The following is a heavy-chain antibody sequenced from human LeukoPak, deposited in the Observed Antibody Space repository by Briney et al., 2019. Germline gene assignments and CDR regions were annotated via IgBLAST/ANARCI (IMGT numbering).Heavy chain of an antibody. CDR3: AKVQRQQLLAQH. CDR2: VSGSGGST. J-gene: IGHJ1*01. V-gene: IGHV3-23*01. Sequence: PGGSLRLSCAASGFTFSSYAMSWVRQAPGKGLEWVSAVSGSGGSTYYADSVKGRFTISRDNFKNTLYLQMNSLRAEDTAVYYCAKVQRQQLLAQHWGQGTLVTVSS. D-gene: IGHD6-13*01. CDR1: GFTFSSYA.